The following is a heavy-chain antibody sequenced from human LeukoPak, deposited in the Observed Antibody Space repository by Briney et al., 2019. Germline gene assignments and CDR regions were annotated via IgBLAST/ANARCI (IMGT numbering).Heavy chain of an antibody. CDR2: ISGSGGST. J-gene: IGHJ4*02. Sequence: GGSLRLSCAAPGFTFSSYAMSWVRQAPGKGLEWVSAISGSGGSTYYADSVKGRFTISRDNSKNTLYLQMNSLRAEDTAVYYCAKDRGYMDSRLGFDYWGQGTLVTVSS. CDR1: GFTFSSYA. CDR3: AKDRGYMDSRLGFDY. D-gene: IGHD3-10*01. V-gene: IGHV3-23*01.